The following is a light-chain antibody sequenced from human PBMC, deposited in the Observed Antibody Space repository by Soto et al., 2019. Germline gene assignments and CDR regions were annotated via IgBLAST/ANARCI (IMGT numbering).Light chain of an antibody. J-gene: IGKJ5*01. CDR1: QSVSSN. CDR3: QQSYRTPPIT. CDR2: GAS. V-gene: IGKV3-15*01. Sequence: EIVMTQSPATLSVSPGERATLSCRASQSVSSNLASYQQQPGQAPRLLIYGASTRATGIPARFSGSGSGTDFTLTISSLQPDDFATYYCQQSYRTPPITFGQGTRLEIK.